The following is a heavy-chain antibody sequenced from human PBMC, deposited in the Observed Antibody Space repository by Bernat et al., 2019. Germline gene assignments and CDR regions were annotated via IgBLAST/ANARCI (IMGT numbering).Heavy chain of an antibody. CDR3: ARYRKWLRLWHGMDV. CDR1: GFTFSSYG. V-gene: IGHV3-33*01. CDR2: IWYDGSNK. D-gene: IGHD5-12*01. Sequence: QVQLVESGGGVVQPGRSLRLSCAASGFTFSSYGMHWVRQAPGKGLEWVAVIWYDGSNKYYADSVKGRFTISRDNSKNTLYLQMNSLRAEDTAVYYCARYRKWLRLWHGMDVWGQGTTVTVSS. J-gene: IGHJ6*02.